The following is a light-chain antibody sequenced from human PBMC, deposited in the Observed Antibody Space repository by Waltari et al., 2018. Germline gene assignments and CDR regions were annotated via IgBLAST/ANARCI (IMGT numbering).Light chain of an antibody. CDR2: NDN. J-gene: IGLJ3*02. Sequence: QSVLPQPPSGSGTPGQSVTISCSGGRSNIGSETVNWYQQLPGTAPKVLIYNDNQRPSGVPDRFSGSKSGTSASLAISGLQSEDEADYYCAAWDDSLHAWVFGGGTKLTVL. V-gene: IGLV1-44*01. CDR1: RSNIGSET. CDR3: AAWDDSLHAWV.